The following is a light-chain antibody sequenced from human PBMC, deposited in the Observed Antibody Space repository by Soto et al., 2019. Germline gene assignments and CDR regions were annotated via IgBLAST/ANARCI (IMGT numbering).Light chain of an antibody. CDR2: EVS. CDR3: CSYTSSGTYV. Sequence: QSALTQPASVSGSPGQSITISCTGTSSDVGNYKYVSWYQQHPGKAPKLMIYEVSNRPSGVSNRFSGSKSGNTASLNISGLQAEDETDYYCCSYTSSGTYVFGTGTKLTVL. J-gene: IGLJ1*01. CDR1: SSDVGNYKY. V-gene: IGLV2-14*01.